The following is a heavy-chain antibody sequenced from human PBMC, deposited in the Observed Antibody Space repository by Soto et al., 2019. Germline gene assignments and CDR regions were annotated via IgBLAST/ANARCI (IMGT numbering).Heavy chain of an antibody. Sequence: SETLSLTCTVSGASISSGDYSWSWIRQYPGQGLEWIGDIYYTGTTNYNPSLKSRLTISVDTSKNQFSLKLTSVTAADTAVYYCAKKGYCSNSGCFVGNNWFDPWGQGTRVTVSS. V-gene: IGHV4-31*03. CDR2: IYYTGTT. J-gene: IGHJ5*02. CDR1: GASISSGDYS. D-gene: IGHD2-2*01. CDR3: AKKGYCSNSGCFVGNNWFDP.